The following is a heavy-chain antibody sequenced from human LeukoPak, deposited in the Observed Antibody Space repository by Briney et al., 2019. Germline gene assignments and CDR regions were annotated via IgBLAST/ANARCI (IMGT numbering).Heavy chain of an antibody. V-gene: IGHV4-59*01. Sequence: SETLSLTCGVYGGPFTGYYWSWVRQPPGKGLEWIGYIYDSGSTNYNPSLKSRVTISVDTSKNQFSLKLSSVTAADTAVYYCARVGGTNYYYYGMDVWGQGTTVTVSS. CDR1: GGPFTGYY. CDR2: IYDSGST. J-gene: IGHJ6*02. D-gene: IGHD6-19*01. CDR3: ARVGGTNYYYYGMDV.